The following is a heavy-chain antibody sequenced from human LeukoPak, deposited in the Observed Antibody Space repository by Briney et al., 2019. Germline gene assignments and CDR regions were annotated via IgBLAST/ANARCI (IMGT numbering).Heavy chain of an antibody. V-gene: IGHV1-46*01. Sequence: GASAKVSCKASGDTFTIYYIHRVRDTPGQGLEWMGLINPSVGSTNYAQKFQGRVTMTRDTSTSTVYTELSSLRSEDTAVYYCAREPRITLIRGGQWYYYMDVWGKETTVTISS. J-gene: IGHJ6*03. CDR3: AREPRITLIRGGQWYYYMDV. CDR2: INPSVGST. CDR1: GDTFTIYY. D-gene: IGHD3-10*01.